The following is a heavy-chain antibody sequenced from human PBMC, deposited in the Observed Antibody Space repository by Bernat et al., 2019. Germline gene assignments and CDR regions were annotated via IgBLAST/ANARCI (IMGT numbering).Heavy chain of an antibody. CDR1: GFTFSSYA. D-gene: IGHD2-15*01. Sequence: QVQLVESGGGVVQPGRSLRLSCAASGFTFSSYAMHWVRQAPGKGLEWVAVISYDGSNKYYADSVKGRFTISRDNSKTTLYLQMNSLRAEDTAVYYCARDGLGGSCYYWGQGTLVTVSS. CDR3: ARDGLGGSCYY. J-gene: IGHJ4*02. CDR2: ISYDGSNK. V-gene: IGHV3-30*01.